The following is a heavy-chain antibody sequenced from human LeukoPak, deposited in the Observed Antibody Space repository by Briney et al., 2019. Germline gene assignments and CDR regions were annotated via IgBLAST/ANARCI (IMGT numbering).Heavy chain of an antibody. CDR3: ARFSYVLGYMDV. D-gene: IGHD3-16*01. Sequence: ASVKVSCKASGYTFTSFYIRWVRQAPGQGLEWMGIFNPSGGRTSYAQKFQGRVTMTRDTSTSTVYMELSSLRSEDTAVYYCARFSYVLGYMDVWGKGTTVTISS. CDR2: FNPSGGRT. J-gene: IGHJ6*03. CDR1: GYTFTSFY. V-gene: IGHV1-46*01.